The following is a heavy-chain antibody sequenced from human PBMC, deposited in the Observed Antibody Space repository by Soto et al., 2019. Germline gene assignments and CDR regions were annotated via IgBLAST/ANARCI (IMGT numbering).Heavy chain of an antibody. Sequence: PGGSLRLSCAASGFTFSSYAMSWVRQAPGKGLEWVSAISGSGGSTYYADSVKGRFTISRDNSKNTLYLQMNSLRAEDTAVYYCAKGNAGATVIGYYYYYYMDVWGKGTTVTVSS. J-gene: IGHJ6*03. CDR2: ISGSGGST. CDR1: GFTFSSYA. CDR3: AKGNAGATVIGYYYYYYMDV. D-gene: IGHD4-17*01. V-gene: IGHV3-23*01.